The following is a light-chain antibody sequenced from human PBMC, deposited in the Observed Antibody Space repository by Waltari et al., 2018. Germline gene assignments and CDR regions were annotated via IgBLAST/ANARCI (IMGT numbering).Light chain of an antibody. J-gene: IGLJ2*01. CDR3: QVWDSDTDHVL. Sequence: SYVLTQPPSVSVATGKTATITCGGDNLGSKGVHWYQQKPGQAPILFIYYARGWPSGSPEPFSGSNAANTATRTITGVEAGDEADYYCQVWDSDTDHVLFGGGTKLTVL. CDR2: YAR. CDR1: NLGSKG. V-gene: IGLV3-21*04.